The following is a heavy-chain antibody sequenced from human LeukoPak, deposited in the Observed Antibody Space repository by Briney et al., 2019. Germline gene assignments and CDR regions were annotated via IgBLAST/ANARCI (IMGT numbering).Heavy chain of an antibody. CDR1: GDSISGYY. J-gene: IGHJ5*02. V-gene: IGHV4-4*07. CDR3: ARDSGTTGEVKFDP. Sequence: SETLSLTCTVSGDSISGYYWSWIRQPAGKGLEWIGRIYNGGIITYNPSLKSRVTMSIDTSNNQFSLRLRFVTAADTAVYYCARDSGTTGEVKFDPWGQGTLVTVSS. CDR2: IYNGGII. D-gene: IGHD3-10*01.